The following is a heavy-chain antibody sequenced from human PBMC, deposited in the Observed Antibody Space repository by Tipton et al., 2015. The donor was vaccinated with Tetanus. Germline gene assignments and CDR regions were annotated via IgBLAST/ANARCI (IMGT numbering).Heavy chain of an antibody. V-gene: IGHV3-7*01. CDR1: GFTFITSW. CDR2: TGEDARDK. J-gene: IGHJ1*01. Sequence: SLRLSCAASGFTFITSWMTWVRQAPGKGLEWVASTGEDARDKYYVDSVKGRFATSRDDAKNSLYLQMSSLRDEDTAVYYCARTSGYLYSSYWGQGTLVTVSS. D-gene: IGHD3-3*01. CDR3: ARTSGYLYSSY.